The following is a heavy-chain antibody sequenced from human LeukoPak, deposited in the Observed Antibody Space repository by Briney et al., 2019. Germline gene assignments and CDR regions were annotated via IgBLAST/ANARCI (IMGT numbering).Heavy chain of an antibody. V-gene: IGHV3-21*01. D-gene: IGHD2-2*01. CDR1: GLTFSSYS. CDR2: ISSSSSYI. CDR3: ARVAQGYCSSTSCPRIDY. J-gene: IGHJ4*02. Sequence: PGGSLRLSCAASGLTFSSYSMNWVRQAPGKGLEWVSSISSSSSYIYYADSVKGRFTISRDNAKNSLYLQMNSLRAEDTAVYYCARVAQGYCSSTSCPRIDYWGQGTLVTVSS.